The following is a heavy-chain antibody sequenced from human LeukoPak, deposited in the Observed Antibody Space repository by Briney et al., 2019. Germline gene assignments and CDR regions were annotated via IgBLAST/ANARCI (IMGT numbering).Heavy chain of an antibody. CDR1: GDSISSGDYY. J-gene: IGHJ4*02. D-gene: IGHD6-13*01. CDR3: ARVREATIAPFFDY. CDR2: IYYSGST. V-gene: IGHV4-31*03. Sequence: SETLPLTCTVSGDSISSGDYYWTCIRQHPGKGLEWIGCIYYSGSTYYNLSLKSRVIISADTSKNHFSLKLSSVTAADTAVYYCARVREATIAPFFDYWGQGILVTVSA.